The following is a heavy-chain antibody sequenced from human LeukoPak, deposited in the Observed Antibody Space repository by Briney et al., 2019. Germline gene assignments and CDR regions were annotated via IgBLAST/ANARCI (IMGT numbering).Heavy chain of an antibody. CDR2: ISASSATI. CDR1: GFTFSAYS. D-gene: IGHD2-21*02. Sequence: GGSLRLSCAASGFTFSAYSMNWVRQAPGKGLEWVSYISASSATIYYADSVKDRFTISRDNAKNSLDLQMNSLRDEDAAVYYCARDGGQTASLFDYWGQGTLVTVSS. V-gene: IGHV3-48*02. CDR3: ARDGGQTASLFDY. J-gene: IGHJ4*02.